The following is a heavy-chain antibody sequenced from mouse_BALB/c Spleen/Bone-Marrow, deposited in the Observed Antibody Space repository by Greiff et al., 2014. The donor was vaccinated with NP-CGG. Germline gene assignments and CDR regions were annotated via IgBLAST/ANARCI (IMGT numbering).Heavy chain of an antibody. CDR1: GYAFTNYW. J-gene: IGHJ4*01. D-gene: IGHD1-1*01. V-gene: IGHV1-54*01. Sequence: VQLQQSGAELVRPGTSVKVSCKASGYAFTNYWIEWIKQRPGQGLEWIGVINPGSGGINYNEKFKGKATLTADKSSSTAYMQLSSLTADDSAVYLCAGELVRGMDYWGQGTSVTVSS. CDR3: AGELVRGMDY. CDR2: INPGSGGI.